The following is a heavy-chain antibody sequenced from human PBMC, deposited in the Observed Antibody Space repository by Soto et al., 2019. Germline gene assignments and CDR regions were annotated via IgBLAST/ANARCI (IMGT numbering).Heavy chain of an antibody. V-gene: IGHV3-30*18. J-gene: IGHJ4*02. CDR3: AKRPLAGSGWTFDY. Sequence: PGGSLRLSCSASGFTFSSHGMHWVRQSPGKGLEWLSYISYSGNKYYADSVKGRFTISRDDSKNTVSLQMNSLRSEDTAVYYCAKRPLAGSGWTFDYWGQGSLVTV. CDR2: ISYSGNK. D-gene: IGHD6-19*01. CDR1: GFTFSSHG.